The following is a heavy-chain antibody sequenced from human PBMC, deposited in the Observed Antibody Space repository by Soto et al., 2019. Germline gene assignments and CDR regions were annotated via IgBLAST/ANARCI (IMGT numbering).Heavy chain of an antibody. V-gene: IGHV3-9*01. J-gene: IGHJ6*03. CDR2: ISWNSGSI. CDR3: AKDGLLWFGELSPLTGYYYMDV. D-gene: IGHD3-10*01. Sequence: GGSLRLSCAASGFTFDDYAMHWVRQAPGKGLEWVSGISWNSGSIGYADSVKGRFTISRDNAKNSLYLQMNSLRAEDTALYYCAKDGLLWFGELSPLTGYYYMDVWGKGTTVTVSS. CDR1: GFTFDDYA.